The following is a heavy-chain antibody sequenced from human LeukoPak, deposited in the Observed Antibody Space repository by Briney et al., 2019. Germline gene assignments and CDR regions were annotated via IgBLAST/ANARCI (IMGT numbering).Heavy chain of an antibody. CDR1: GYTFSGFG. CDR2: ISPYNENT. J-gene: IGHJ4*02. V-gene: IGHV1-18*01. D-gene: IGHD1-26*01. Sequence: ASVNVSCTASGYTFSGFGINWVRQAPGQGLEWMGWISPYNENTNYAQKFQDRVTITTDTSTSTTYIELTSLTSDDAAIYYCARSSEWGLLGVGTFYFDSWGQGTLVSVST. CDR3: ARSSEWGLLGVGTFYFDS.